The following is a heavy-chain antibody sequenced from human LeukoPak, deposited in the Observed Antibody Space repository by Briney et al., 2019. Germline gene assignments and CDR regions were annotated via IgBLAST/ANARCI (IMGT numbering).Heavy chain of an antibody. V-gene: IGHV3-74*01. D-gene: IGHD2-15*01. CDR3: ARDPGISGVDF. CDR2: IKADGGFT. CDR1: GFTFSSHW. J-gene: IGHJ4*02. Sequence: GGSLRLSCAASGFTFSSHWMHWVRQAPQKGLVWVSRIKADGGFTSYADSVKGRFTISRDNTENTLYLQMNSLTAEDTAVYFCARDPGISGVDFWGRGTLVTVSS.